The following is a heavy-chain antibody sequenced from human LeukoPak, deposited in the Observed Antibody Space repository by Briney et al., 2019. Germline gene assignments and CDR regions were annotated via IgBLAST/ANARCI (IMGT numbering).Heavy chain of an antibody. CDR1: GGSISSGGYY. J-gene: IGHJ6*03. CDR3: ARDRDVYYYYYMDV. Sequence: SETLSLTCTVSGGSISSGGYYWSWIRQPAGKGLEWIGRIYTSGSTNYNPSLKSRATISVDTSKNQFSLKLSSVTAADTAVYYCARDRDVYYYYYMDVWGKGTTVTISS. V-gene: IGHV4-61*02. CDR2: IYTSGST.